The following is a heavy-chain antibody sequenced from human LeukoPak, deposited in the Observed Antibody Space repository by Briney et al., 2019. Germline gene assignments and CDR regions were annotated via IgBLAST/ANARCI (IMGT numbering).Heavy chain of an antibody. CDR3: ARTIVVVPAALAHYMDV. Sequence: GASVKASCKASGYTFTSYGISWVRQAPGQGLEWMGWISAYNGNTNYAQKLQGRVTMTTDTSTSTAYMELRSLRSDDTAVYYCARTIVVVPAALAHYMDVWGKGTTVTVSS. D-gene: IGHD2-2*01. CDR2: ISAYNGNT. V-gene: IGHV1-18*01. CDR1: GYTFTSYG. J-gene: IGHJ6*03.